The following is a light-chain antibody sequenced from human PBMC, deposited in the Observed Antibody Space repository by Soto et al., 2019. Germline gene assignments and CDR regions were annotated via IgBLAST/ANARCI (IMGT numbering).Light chain of an antibody. CDR3: QQYKNWPWT. CDR1: QSVSSN. Sequence: EIVMTQSPATLSVSPGQRATLSCRASQSVSSNLAWYQQKPGQAPRLLIYDASTRATGIPARFSGSGSGTEFTLTINSLQSEDFAVYCCQQYKNWPWTFGQGTKV. V-gene: IGKV3-15*01. CDR2: DAS. J-gene: IGKJ1*01.